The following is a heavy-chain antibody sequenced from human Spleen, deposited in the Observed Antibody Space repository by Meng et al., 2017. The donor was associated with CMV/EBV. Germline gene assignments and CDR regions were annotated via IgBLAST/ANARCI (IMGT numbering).Heavy chain of an antibody. J-gene: IGHJ5*02. CDR2: IRYDGNNK. V-gene: IGHV3-30*02. CDR3: AKDVFLYFCGGCFPGWFDP. D-gene: IGHD2-15*01. Sequence: GESLKISCAASGFTFSSYGMHWVRQAPGKGLEWVAFIRYDGNNKYYADSVKGRFTISRDNSKNTLYLQMNSLRAEDTAVYHCAKDVFLYFCGGCFPGWFDPWGQGTLVTVSS. CDR1: GFTFSSYG.